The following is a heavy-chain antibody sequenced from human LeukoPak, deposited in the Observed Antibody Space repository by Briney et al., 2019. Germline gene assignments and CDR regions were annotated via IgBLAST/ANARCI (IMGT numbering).Heavy chain of an antibody. V-gene: IGHV4-61*02. CDR1: GGSINNGNHF. J-gene: IGHJ3*02. Sequence: SQTLSLTCTVSGGSINNGNHFWTWIRQPAGKGLEWIGRIFTGGSTNYNPSLESRLTMSIDTSKNQFSLKLSSVTAADTAVYYCARYRRAFDIWGQGTMVTVSS. CDR2: IFTGGST. CDR3: ARYRRAFDI. D-gene: IGHD3-16*02.